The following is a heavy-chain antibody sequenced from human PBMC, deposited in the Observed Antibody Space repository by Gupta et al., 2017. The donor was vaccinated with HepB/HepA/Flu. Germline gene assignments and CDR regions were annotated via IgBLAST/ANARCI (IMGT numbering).Heavy chain of an antibody. CDR3: ARSRDTGRHDAYDI. V-gene: IGHV3-9*01. Sequence: EVQLVESGGGLVPPGRSWRLSCAASGVTFDHYAMHWVRQAPRKGLEWVSSISWNSGIVGYAESVKGRFTMSRDNAKNSLYLQIKSLTDDDTASYYCARSRDTGRHDAYDIWGQGTMVTVSS. D-gene: IGHD5-24*01. CDR2: ISWNSGIV. CDR1: GVTFDHYA. J-gene: IGHJ3*02.